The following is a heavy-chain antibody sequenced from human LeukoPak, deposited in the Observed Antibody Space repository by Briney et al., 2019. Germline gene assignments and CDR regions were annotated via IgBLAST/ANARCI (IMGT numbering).Heavy chain of an antibody. CDR2: IYHSGST. CDR3: ARPLHCSSTTCYDWFDP. D-gene: IGHD2-2*01. J-gene: IGHJ5*02. V-gene: IGHV4-4*02. Sequence: SETLSLTCAVSGGSISSSNWWSWVRQPPGKGLEWIGEIYHSGSTNYNPSLKSQVTISVDTSKNQFSLKLSSVTAADTAIYYCARPLHCSSTTCYDWFDPWGQGTLVTVSS. CDR1: GGSISSSNW.